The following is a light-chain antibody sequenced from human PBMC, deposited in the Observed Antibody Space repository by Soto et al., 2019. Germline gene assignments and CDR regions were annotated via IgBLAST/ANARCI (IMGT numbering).Light chain of an antibody. CDR1: QGISNY. J-gene: IGKJ3*01. CDR3: ETYNSVPVT. CDR2: GAS. V-gene: IGKV1-27*01. Sequence: IQMTQSPSSLSASVGDRVTITCRASQGISNYLAWYQQKPGKVPKLLIYGASTLQSGVPSRFSGSGSGSDFTLTICSLQPEDVATYYCETYNSVPVTFGPGTKVDIK.